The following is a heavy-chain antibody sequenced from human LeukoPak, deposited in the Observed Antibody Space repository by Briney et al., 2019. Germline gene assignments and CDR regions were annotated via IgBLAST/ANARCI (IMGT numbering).Heavy chain of an antibody. V-gene: IGHV4-39*07. CDR2: IYYSGST. D-gene: IGHD3-22*01. J-gene: IGHJ4*02. Sequence: SETLSLTCTVSGGSISSSSYYWGCIRQPPGKGLEWIGSIYYSGSTYYNPSLKSRVTISVDTSKNQFSLKLSSVTAADTAVYYCARDYYYDSSGYLGIDYWGQGTLVTVSS. CDR1: GGSISSSSYY. CDR3: ARDYYYDSSGYLGIDY.